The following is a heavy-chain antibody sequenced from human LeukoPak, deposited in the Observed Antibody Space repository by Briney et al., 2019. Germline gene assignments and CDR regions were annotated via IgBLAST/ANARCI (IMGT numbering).Heavy chain of an antibody. J-gene: IGHJ4*02. CDR3: ARAEYSSSSYYFDY. CDR2: IYYSGST. D-gene: IGHD6-6*01. CDR1: GVSISTYY. Sequence: KASETLSLTCTVSGVSISTYYGNWIRQAPGKGLEWIGYIYYSGSTNYNPSLKSRVAMSVDTSRNQFSLKLSSVTAADTAVYYCARAEYSSSSYYFDYWGQGTLVTVSS. V-gene: IGHV4-59*01.